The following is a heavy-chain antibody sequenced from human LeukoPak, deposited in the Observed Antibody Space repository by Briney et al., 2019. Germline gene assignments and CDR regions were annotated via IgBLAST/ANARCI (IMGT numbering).Heavy chain of an antibody. CDR2: IHYSGST. CDR3: ARAAFSSRYGFDY. V-gene: IGHV4-59*01. CDR1: GGSISSDY. D-gene: IGHD6-13*01. J-gene: IGHJ4*02. Sequence: PSETLSLTCSVSGGSISSDYWSRIRQPPGKGLEWIGYIHYSGSTTYNPSLKSRVTISVDTSKNQFSLKLSSVTAADTAVYNCARAAFSSRYGFDYWGQGTLVTVSS.